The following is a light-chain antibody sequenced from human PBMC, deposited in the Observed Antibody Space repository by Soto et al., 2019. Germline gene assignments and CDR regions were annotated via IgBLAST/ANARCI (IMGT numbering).Light chain of an antibody. CDR3: AVWDDTVSDWE. V-gene: IGLV1-47*01. Sequence: QSVLTQPPSASGTPGQRVIISCSGSSSNIGSKYVHWYQHLPGTAPKLLIHRNNQRPSGVPDRFSGSKSGTAASLAISGLRSEDEAAYYCAVWDDTVSDWEFGGGTKLTVL. J-gene: IGLJ3*02. CDR2: RNN. CDR1: SSNIGSKY.